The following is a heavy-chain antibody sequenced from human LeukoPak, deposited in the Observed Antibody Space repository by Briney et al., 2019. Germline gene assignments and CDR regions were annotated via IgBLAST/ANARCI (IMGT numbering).Heavy chain of an antibody. V-gene: IGHV5-51*01. J-gene: IGHJ3*02. Sequence: GESLKISCKGSGYSFTNYWIGWVRQMPGKSLEWMGIIYPGDSDTGYSPSFQGQVTISADKAISTAYLQRSGLKASVTAIYYCARSGSLGTFDIWGQGTMVTVSS. CDR1: GYSFTNYW. CDR3: ARSGSLGTFDI. CDR2: IYPGDSDT. D-gene: IGHD1-26*01.